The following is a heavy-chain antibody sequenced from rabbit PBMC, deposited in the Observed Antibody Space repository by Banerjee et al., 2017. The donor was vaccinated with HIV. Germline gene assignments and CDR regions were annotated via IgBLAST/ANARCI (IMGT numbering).Heavy chain of an antibody. CDR1: GFSLSNNYV. J-gene: IGHJ4*01. D-gene: IGHD6-1*01. CDR2: IYTGDGST. V-gene: IGHV1S40*01. CDR3: ARGDFAYDYANL. Sequence: QSLQESGGGLFQPGASLALTCTASGFSLSNNYVMCWVRQAPGKGLEWIGCIYTGDGSTYYASWAKGRFTISKTSSTTVTLQMTSLTAADTATYFCARGDFAYDYANLWGPGTLVTVS.